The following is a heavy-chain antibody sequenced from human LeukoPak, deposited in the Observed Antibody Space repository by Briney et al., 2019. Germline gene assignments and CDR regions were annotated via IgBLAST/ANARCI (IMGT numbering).Heavy chain of an antibody. CDR2: INVNSDGT. CDR3: ATIKVGVVDY. CDR1: GYIFSGYY. J-gene: IGHJ4*02. D-gene: IGHD3-10*01. V-gene: IGHV1-2*02. Sequence: ASVKVSCTASGYIFSGYYMHWVRQAPGQGLEWMGWINVNSDGTNYAPKFQGRVTMTRDTSISTAYMELSRLRSDDTAIYYCATIKVGVVDYWGQGTLVTVSS.